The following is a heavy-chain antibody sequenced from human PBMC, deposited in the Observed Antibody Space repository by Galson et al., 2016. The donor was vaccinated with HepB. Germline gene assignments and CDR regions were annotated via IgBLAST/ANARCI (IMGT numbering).Heavy chain of an antibody. Sequence: SLRLSCAASGFTFRSHAMSWVRQAPGRGLEWVSSITAGSTSTFYADSVKGRFTMSRDNSRNTLYLQMNSLRAEDTAVYYCARGGRWLQLRGFFDYWGQGTLVTVSS. D-gene: IGHD5-24*01. CDR1: GFTFRSHA. V-gene: IGHV3-23*01. CDR3: ARGGRWLQLRGFFDY. CDR2: ITAGSTST. J-gene: IGHJ4*02.